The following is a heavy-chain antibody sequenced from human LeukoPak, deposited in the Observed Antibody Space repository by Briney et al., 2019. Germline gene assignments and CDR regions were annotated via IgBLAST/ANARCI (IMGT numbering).Heavy chain of an antibody. CDR1: GGSISSSSYY. V-gene: IGHV4-39*01. D-gene: IGHD6-19*01. J-gene: IGHJ5*02. Sequence: SETLSLTCTVSGGSISSSSYYWGWIRQPPGKGLEWIGSIYYSGSTYYNPSLKSRVTISVDTSKNQFSLKLSSVSAADTAVYYCARQITVAGTPNNWFDPWGQGTLVTVSS. CDR3: ARQITVAGTPNNWFDP. CDR2: IYYSGST.